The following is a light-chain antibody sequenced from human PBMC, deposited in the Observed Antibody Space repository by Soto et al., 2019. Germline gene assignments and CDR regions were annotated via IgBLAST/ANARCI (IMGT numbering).Light chain of an antibody. Sequence: DIQMTQSPSSLSASVGDRVTITCRASQGINNYLAWYQQKPGKAPKLLIYAASTLQSGVTSRFSCSGSGTDFTITISSLQPEDIATNLCQKHKSASPVTFGPGTKVGV. CDR1: QGINNY. CDR2: AAS. CDR3: QKHKSASPVT. V-gene: IGKV1-27*01. J-gene: IGKJ3*01.